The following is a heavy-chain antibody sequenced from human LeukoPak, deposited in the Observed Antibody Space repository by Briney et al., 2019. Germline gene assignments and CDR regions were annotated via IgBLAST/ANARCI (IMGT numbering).Heavy chain of an antibody. J-gene: IGHJ4*02. CDR3: ARGRGGSGSYGHFDY. CDR2: IYTSGST. D-gene: IGHD1-26*01. V-gene: IGHV4-4*07. CDR1: GGSISSYY. Sequence: SETLSLTCTVAGGSISSYYWTWIRQPAGEGLEWIGRIYTSGSTNYNPSLKSRVTMSVDTSKNQFSLKLSSVTAADTAVYYCARGRGGSGSYGHFDYWGQGTLVTVSS.